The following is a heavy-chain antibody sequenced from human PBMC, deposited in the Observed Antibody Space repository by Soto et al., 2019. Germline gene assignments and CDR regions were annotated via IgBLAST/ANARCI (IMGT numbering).Heavy chain of an antibody. CDR1: GFTFSSYW. CDR2: IKQDGSEK. CDR3: ARGMRVFGVVIITPFDY. Sequence: EVQLVESGGGLVQPGGSLRLSCAASGFTFSSYWMSWVRQAPGKGLEWVANIKQDGSEKYYVDSVKGRFTISRDNAKNALDLQMNSLRAEDTAVYYCARGMRVFGVVIITPFDYWGQGTLVTVSS. J-gene: IGHJ4*02. D-gene: IGHD3-3*01. V-gene: IGHV3-7*05.